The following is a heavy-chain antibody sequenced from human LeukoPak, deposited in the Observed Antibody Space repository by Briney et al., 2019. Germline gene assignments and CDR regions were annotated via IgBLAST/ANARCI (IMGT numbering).Heavy chain of an antibody. CDR3: ARDKGPTYYYDSSGYILGY. CDR2: IYYSGST. J-gene: IGHJ4*02. CDR1: GGSISSSSYY. Sequence: PSETLSLTCTVSGGSISSSSYYWGWIRQPPGKGLEWIGSIYYSGSTYYNPSLKSRVTISVDTSKNQFSLKLSSVTAADTAVYYCARDKGPTYYYDSSGYILGYWGQGTLVTVSS. D-gene: IGHD3-22*01. V-gene: IGHV4-39*02.